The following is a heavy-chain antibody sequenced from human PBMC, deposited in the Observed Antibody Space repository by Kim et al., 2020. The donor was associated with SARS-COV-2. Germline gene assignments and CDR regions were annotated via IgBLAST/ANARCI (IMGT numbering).Heavy chain of an antibody. CDR2: MYHSGST. CDR1: GGSISSSGYY. J-gene: IGHJ5*02. V-gene: IGHV4-39*01. Sequence: SETLSLTCTVSGGSISSSGYYWGWIRQPPGKGLEWIGGMYHSGSTYYSPSLKSRATISVDTSKNQFSLKLTSVTAADTAMYYCARQATAVSKGWFDPLG. D-gene: IGHD2-2*01. CDR3: ARQATAVSKGWFDP.